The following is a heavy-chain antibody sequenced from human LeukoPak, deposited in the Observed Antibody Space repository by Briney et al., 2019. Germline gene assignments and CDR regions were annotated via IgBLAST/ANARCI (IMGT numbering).Heavy chain of an antibody. V-gene: IGHV3-23*01. Sequence: GGSLRLSCAASGFTFSTYAMSWVRQAPGKGLEWVSVVSGTGGRTYYADSVKGRFTISRDNSKNTLYLQMNSLRAEDTAVYYCVKGSGGNCYSVADYWGQGTLVTVSS. CDR3: VKGSGGNCYSVADY. D-gene: IGHD2-15*01. J-gene: IGHJ4*02. CDR1: GFTFSTYA. CDR2: VSGTGGRT.